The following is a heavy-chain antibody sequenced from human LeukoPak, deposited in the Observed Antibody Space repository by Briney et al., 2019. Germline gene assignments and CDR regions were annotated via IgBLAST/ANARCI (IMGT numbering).Heavy chain of an antibody. J-gene: IGHJ4*02. CDR2: IYSGRST. CDR1: GFTVSSND. D-gene: IGHD6-13*01. V-gene: IGHV3-66*01. Sequence: GGSLRLSCAASGFTVSSNDMSWVRQAPGKGLEWVSLIYSGRSTYYADSVKGRFIISRDNSKNTLYLQMNSLRAEDTAVYFCARAGYSSRDPFRLWGQGTQVTVSS. CDR3: ARAGYSSRDPFRL.